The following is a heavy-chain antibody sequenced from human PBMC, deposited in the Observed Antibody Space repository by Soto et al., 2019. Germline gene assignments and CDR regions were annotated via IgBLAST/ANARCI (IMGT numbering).Heavy chain of an antibody. CDR1: GYTLTELS. J-gene: IGHJ4*02. CDR3: ATAVTIFGVVTSKYYFDY. V-gene: IGHV1-24*01. Sequence: ASVKVSCKVSGYTLTELSMRWVRQAPGKGLEWMGGFDPEDGETIYAQKFQGRVTMTEDTSTDTAYMELSSLRSEDTAVYYCATAVTIFGVVTSKYYFDYWGQGTLVTVSS. D-gene: IGHD3-3*01. CDR2: FDPEDGET.